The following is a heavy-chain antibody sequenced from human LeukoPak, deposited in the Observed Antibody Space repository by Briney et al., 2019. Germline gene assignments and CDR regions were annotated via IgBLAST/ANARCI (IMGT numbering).Heavy chain of an antibody. CDR3: AREKGDYYDSSGYTFDP. CDR2: ISSSGST. Sequence: SETLSLTCTVSGDSISSGDYYWSWIRQPAGKGLESIGRISSSGSTNYNASLKSRVTISVDTSKNQFSLKLSSVTAADTAVYYCAREKGDYYDSSGYTFDPWGQGTLVTVSS. J-gene: IGHJ5*02. CDR1: GDSISSGDYY. V-gene: IGHV4-61*02. D-gene: IGHD3-22*01.